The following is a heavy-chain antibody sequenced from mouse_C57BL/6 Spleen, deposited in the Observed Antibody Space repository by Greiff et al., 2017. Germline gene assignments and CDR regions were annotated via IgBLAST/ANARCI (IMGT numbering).Heavy chain of an antibody. J-gene: IGHJ3*01. Sequence: QVQLQQPGAELVRPGSSVKLSCKASGYTFTSYWMHWVKQRPIQGLEWIGNIDPSDSETHYNQKFKDKATLTVDKSSSTAYMQLSSLTSEDSAVYYCASYYGSSYGWFAYWGQGTLVTVSA. V-gene: IGHV1-52*01. CDR2: IDPSDSET. CDR3: ASYYGSSYGWFAY. D-gene: IGHD1-1*01. CDR1: GYTFTSYW.